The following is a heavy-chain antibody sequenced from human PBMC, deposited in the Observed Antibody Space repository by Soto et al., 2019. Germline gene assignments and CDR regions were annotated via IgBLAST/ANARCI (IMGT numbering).Heavy chain of an antibody. D-gene: IGHD6-6*01. CDR2: IWYDGSNK. J-gene: IGHJ6*02. CDR1: GFTFSSYG. Sequence: PGGSLRLSCAASGFTFSSYGMHWVRQAPGKGLEWVAVIWYDGSNKYYADSVKGRFTISRDNSKNTLYLQMNSLRAEDTAVYYCARDRAPSAIAARSTYYYYGMDVWGQGTTVTVSS. CDR3: ARDRAPSAIAARSTYYYYGMDV. V-gene: IGHV3-33*01.